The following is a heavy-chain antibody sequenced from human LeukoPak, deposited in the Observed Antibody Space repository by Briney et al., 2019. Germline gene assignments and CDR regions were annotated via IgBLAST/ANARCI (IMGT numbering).Heavy chain of an antibody. J-gene: IGHJ4*02. CDR3: ARDRRHSHSGFDY. CDR2: INTDGSST. CDR1: GFTFSSYG. D-gene: IGHD5-18*01. Sequence: GGSLRLSCAASGFTFSSYGMHWVRQAPGKGLVWVSRINTDGSSTSYADSVKGRFTISRDNAKNTLYLQMNSLRAEDTAVYYCARDRRHSHSGFDYWGQGTLVTVSS. V-gene: IGHV3-74*01.